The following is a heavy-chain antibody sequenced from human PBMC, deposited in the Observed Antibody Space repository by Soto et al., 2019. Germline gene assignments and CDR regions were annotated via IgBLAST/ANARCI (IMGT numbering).Heavy chain of an antibody. J-gene: IGHJ4*02. D-gene: IGHD4-17*01. V-gene: IGHV1-69*01. CDR3: ARGSLFGDYGDFDH. CDR2: IIPMFTTP. CDR1: GGTFSRNG. Sequence: QVQLVQSGAEVKKPGSSVKVSCKVSGGTFSRNGISWVRQAPGQGLEWMGGIIPMFTTPNYAQKYQDRVAITAEESTSTVYMGLSSLRSDDTAFYYCARGSLFGDYGDFDHWGQGTLVTVSS.